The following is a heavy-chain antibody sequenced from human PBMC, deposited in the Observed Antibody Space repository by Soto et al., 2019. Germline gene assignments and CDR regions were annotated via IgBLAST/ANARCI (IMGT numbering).Heavy chain of an antibody. CDR3: ARSGSTVTSDVDY. CDR1: GFTFSSYS. D-gene: IGHD4-17*01. J-gene: IGHJ4*02. Sequence: EVQLVESGGGLVKPGGSLRLSCAASGFTFSSYSMNWVRQAPGKGLEWVSSISSSSSYIYYADSVKGRFTISRDNAKNSLYLQMNSLRAEDTAVYYCARSGSTVTSDVDYWGQGTLVTDSS. CDR2: ISSSSSYI. V-gene: IGHV3-21*01.